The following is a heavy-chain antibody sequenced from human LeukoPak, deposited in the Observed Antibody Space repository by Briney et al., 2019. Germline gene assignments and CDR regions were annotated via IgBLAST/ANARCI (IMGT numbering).Heavy chain of an antibody. CDR2: IQPGDSDT. CDR3: ARQNYYDFWRGGNSHYYYYMDV. CDR1: GYSFTSYW. V-gene: IGHV5-51*01. Sequence: GESLKISCKGSGYSFTSYWIGWVRQMPGKGLEWMGIIQPGDSDTRYSPSFQGQVTISADKSISTAYLQWSSLKTSDTAVYYCARQNYYDFWRGGNSHYYYYMDVWGKGATVTVSS. J-gene: IGHJ6*03. D-gene: IGHD3-3*01.